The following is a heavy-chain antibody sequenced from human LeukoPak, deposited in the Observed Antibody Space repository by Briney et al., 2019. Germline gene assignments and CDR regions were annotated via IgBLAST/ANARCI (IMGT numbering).Heavy chain of an antibody. D-gene: IGHD2-15*01. J-gene: IGHJ4*02. CDR1: GYSFTNYW. Sequence: GESLKISCKVSGYSFTNYWIGWVRQMPGKGLEWMGIIYPDDSDTKYSPSFQGQVTISADKSISTAYLQRSSLTASDTAMYYCARSGRLGYCSGGSCFRWDYWGQGTLVTVSS. V-gene: IGHV5-51*01. CDR2: IYPDDSDT. CDR3: ARSGRLGYCSGGSCFRWDY.